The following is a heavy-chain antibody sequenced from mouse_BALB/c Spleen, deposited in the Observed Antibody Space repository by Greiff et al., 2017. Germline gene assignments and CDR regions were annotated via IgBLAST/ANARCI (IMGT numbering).Heavy chain of an antibody. CDR3: ARDWDRYAMDY. Sequence: EVKLVESGAELVKPGASVKLSCTASGFNIKDTYMHWVKQRPEQGLEWIGRIDPANGNTKYDPKFQGKATITAYTSSNTAYLQLSSLTSEDTAVYYCARDWDRYAMDYWGQGTSVTVSS. D-gene: IGHD4-1*01. V-gene: IGHV14-3*02. CDR1: GFNIKDTY. J-gene: IGHJ4*01. CDR2: IDPANGNT.